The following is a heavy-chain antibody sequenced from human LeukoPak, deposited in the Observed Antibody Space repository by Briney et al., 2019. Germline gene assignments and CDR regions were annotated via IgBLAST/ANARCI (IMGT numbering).Heavy chain of an antibody. D-gene: IGHD3-10*01. CDR2: INASGGST. Sequence: GASVKVSCKAYGYTFTSYYRHWVQQAPGQGLEWMGIINASGGSTSYAQKFQGRVTMTRDMSTSTVYMELSSLRSEDTAVYYCARDSGEDAFDIWGQGTMVTVSS. CDR3: ARDSGEDAFDI. CDR1: GYTFTSYY. V-gene: IGHV1-46*01. J-gene: IGHJ3*02.